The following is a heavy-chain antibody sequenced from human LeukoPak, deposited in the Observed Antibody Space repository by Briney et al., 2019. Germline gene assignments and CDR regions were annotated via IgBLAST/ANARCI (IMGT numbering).Heavy chain of an antibody. CDR3: ARPTSSSGSYYYN. Sequence: GASVKVSCKASGYTFTGYYMHWLRQAPGQGLEWMGWINPNSGGTNYAQKFQGRVTMTRDTSISTAYMELSRLRSDDTAVYYCARPTSSSGSYYYNWGQGTLVTVSS. CDR1: GYTFTGYY. CDR2: INPNSGGT. D-gene: IGHD3-10*01. J-gene: IGHJ4*02. V-gene: IGHV1-2*02.